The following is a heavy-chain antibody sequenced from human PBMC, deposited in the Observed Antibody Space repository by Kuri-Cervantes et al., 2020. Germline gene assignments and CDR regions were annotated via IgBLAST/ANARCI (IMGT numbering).Heavy chain of an antibody. V-gene: IGHV3-30-3*01. D-gene: IGHD4-17*01. Sequence: GGSLRLSCAASGFTFSSYAMHWVRQAPGKGLEWVTVISYDGSNKYYADSVKGRFTIPRDNSKNTLYLQMNSLRAEDTAVYYCAVGESDAFDIWGQGTMVTVSS. CDR3: AVGESDAFDI. J-gene: IGHJ3*02. CDR2: ISYDGSNK. CDR1: GFTFSSYA.